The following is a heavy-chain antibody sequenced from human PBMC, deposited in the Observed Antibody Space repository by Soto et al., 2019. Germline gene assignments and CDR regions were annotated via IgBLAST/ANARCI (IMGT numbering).Heavy chain of an antibody. D-gene: IGHD5-12*01. V-gene: IGHV3-30*18. J-gene: IGHJ6*02. CDR2: ISYDGSNK. CDR1: GFTFSSYG. Sequence: QVQLVESGGGVVQPGRSLRLSCAASGFTFSSYGMHWVRQAPVKGLEWVAVISYDGSNKYYAESVKGRFTISRDNSKNTLYLQMNSLRAEDTAVYYCAKSSTVDSYYYNYYGMDVWGQGTTVTVSS. CDR3: AKSSTVDSYYYNYYGMDV.